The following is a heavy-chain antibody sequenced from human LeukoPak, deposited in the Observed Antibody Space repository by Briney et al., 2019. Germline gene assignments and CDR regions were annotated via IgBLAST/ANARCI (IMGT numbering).Heavy chain of an antibody. CDR3: ARRLRYCSGGSCYPYYYYYMDV. J-gene: IGHJ6*03. V-gene: IGHV1-18*01. CDR1: GYTFTSYG. Sequence: ASVKVSCKASGYTFTSYGISWVRQAPGQGLEWMGWISAYNGNTNYAQKLQGRVTMTTDTSTSTAYMELRSLRSDDTAVYYCARRLRYCSGGSCYPYYYYYMDVWGKGTTVTVSS. CDR2: ISAYNGNT. D-gene: IGHD2-15*01.